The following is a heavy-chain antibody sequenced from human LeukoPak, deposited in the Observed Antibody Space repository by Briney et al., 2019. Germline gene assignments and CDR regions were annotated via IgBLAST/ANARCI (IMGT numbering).Heavy chain of an antibody. D-gene: IGHD5-12*01. CDR2: INQDGRKE. V-gene: IGHV3-7*01. CDR3: VRDGGVSGYDLLDY. CDR1: GVAFSDDC. J-gene: IGHJ4*02. Sequence: GGSLRLSCAASGVAFSDDCMTWVRQAPGKGLEWVADINQDGRKENYMDSVKARFTISRDNAKNSLSLQMNSLRAEDTAVYYCVRDGGVSGYDLLDYWCQGTLVTASS.